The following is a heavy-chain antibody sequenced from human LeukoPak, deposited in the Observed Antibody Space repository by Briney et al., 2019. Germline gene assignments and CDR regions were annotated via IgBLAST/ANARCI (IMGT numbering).Heavy chain of an antibody. V-gene: IGHV3-30*02. J-gene: IGHJ4*02. CDR2: IRFDGSNY. CDR3: AKDLSGGYHSYYFDF. D-gene: IGHD5-18*01. Sequence: GGSLRLSCAASGFSFSSYGMHWVRQAPGKGLEWVAFIRFDGSNYYYGDSVKGRFTISRDNSKNTLYLQVNSLGNEDTAVYFCAKDLSGGYHSYYFDFWGQGTPVTVSS. CDR1: GFSFSSYG.